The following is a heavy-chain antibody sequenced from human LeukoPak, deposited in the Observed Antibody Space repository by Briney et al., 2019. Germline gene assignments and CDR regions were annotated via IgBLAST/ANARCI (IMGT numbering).Heavy chain of an antibody. D-gene: IGHD5-18*01. V-gene: IGHV1-69*04. CDR3: ARDRDTATHQAYYYYGMDV. Sequence: GASVKVSCKASGGTFSSYAISWVRQAPGQGLEWMGRIIPILGIANYAQKFQGRVTITADKSTSTAYMELSSLRSEDTAVYYCARDRDTATHQAYYYYGMDVWGQGTTVTVSS. CDR1: GGTFSSYA. CDR2: IIPILGIA. J-gene: IGHJ6*02.